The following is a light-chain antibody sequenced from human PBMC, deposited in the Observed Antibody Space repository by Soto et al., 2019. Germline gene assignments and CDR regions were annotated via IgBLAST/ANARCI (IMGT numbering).Light chain of an antibody. V-gene: IGKV1-39*01. J-gene: IGKJ4*01. CDR1: QSISSY. Sequence: DIQMTQSPSSLSASVGDRVTITCRASQSISSYLNWYQQKPGKAPKLLIYAASSLQSGVPSRFSGSGSGTEFTLTISALQPEDFATYYCQQCYSIPLTFGGGTKVDIK. CDR2: AAS. CDR3: QQCYSIPLT.